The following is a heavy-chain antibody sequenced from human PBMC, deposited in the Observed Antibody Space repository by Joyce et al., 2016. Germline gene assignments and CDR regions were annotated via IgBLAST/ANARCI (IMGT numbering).Heavy chain of an antibody. D-gene: IGHD3-3*01. Sequence: EVRLVESGGGLVQPGGSLRLSCAASGFTFSNYFMSWVRQGPGKGLEWLSCISSGGTTIYYADSVKGRFTISRDNAKNSLYLQMNRLRAEDTAVYYCARDWSGYLTFEYWGQGTLVTVSS. CDR3: ARDWSGYLTFEY. J-gene: IGHJ4*02. V-gene: IGHV3-48*01. CDR2: ISSGGTTI. CDR1: GFTFSNYF.